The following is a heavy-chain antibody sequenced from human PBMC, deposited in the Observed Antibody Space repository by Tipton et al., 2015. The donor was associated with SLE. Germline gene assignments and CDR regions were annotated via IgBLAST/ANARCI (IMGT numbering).Heavy chain of an antibody. CDR2: INSDGSST. J-gene: IGHJ3*02. V-gene: IGHV3-74*01. D-gene: IGHD5-24*01. CDR3: AREGYNYRAFDI. Sequence: SLRLSCAASGFTFSSYWMHWVRQAPGKGLVWVSRINSDGSSTSYADSVKGRFTISRDNAKNTLYLQMNNLRAEDTAVYYCAREGYNYRAFDIWGQGTMVTVSS. CDR1: GFTFSSYW.